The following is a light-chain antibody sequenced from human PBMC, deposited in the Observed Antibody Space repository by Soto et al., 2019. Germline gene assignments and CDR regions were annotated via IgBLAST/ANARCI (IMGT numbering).Light chain of an antibody. J-gene: IGKJ4*01. CDR2: AAS. V-gene: IGKV1-12*01. CDR1: QGIDRW. Sequence: DFQMTQSPSSLAASVGDRVTITCRASQGIDRWLAWYQQKPGKAPKVMIYAASSLRSGVPSRFSGSGSGTDFSLTISSLQPEDLATYYCKQSKSFPLTLGGGTKVDIK. CDR3: KQSKSFPLT.